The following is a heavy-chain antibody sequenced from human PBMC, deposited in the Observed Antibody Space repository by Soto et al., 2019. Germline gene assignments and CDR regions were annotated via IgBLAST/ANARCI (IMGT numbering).Heavy chain of an antibody. J-gene: IGHJ3*02. CDR3: AILSSGSAFDI. CDR1: GFTFSSYS. Sequence: GGSLRLSCAASGFTFSSYSMNWVRQAPGKGLEWVSSISSSSSYIYYADSVKGRFTISRDNAKNSLYLQVNSLRAEDTAVYYCAILSSGSAFDIWGQGTMVTVSS. V-gene: IGHV3-21*01. CDR2: ISSSSSYI. D-gene: IGHD6-19*01.